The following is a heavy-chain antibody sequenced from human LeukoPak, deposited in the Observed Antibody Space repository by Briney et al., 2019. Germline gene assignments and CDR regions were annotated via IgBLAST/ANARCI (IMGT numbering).Heavy chain of an antibody. D-gene: IGHD3-10*01. CDR1: GFTFSNYA. CDR3: ASIWFGELLLSYNY. Sequence: PGGSLRLSCAASGFTFSNYAVNWVRQAPGKGLEWIGSIYYSGSTHYNPSLKSRVTISVDTSKNQFSLKLSSVTAADTAVYYCASIWFGELLLSYNYWGQGTLVTVSS. CDR2: IYYSGST. V-gene: IGHV4-59*05. J-gene: IGHJ4*02.